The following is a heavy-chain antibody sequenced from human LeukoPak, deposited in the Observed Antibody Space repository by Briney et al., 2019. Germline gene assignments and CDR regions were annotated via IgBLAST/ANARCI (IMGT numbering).Heavy chain of an antibody. D-gene: IGHD2-2*02. CDR3: ARGPDCSSTSCYMGYYYYGMDV. J-gene: IGHJ6*02. V-gene: IGHV4-34*01. CDR2: INHSGST. CDR1: GGSFSGYY. Sequence: PSETLSLTCAVYGGSFSGYYWSWIRQPPGKGLEWIGEINHSGSTNYNPSLKSRVTISVDTSKNQFSLKLSSVTAADTAVYYCARGPDCSSTSCYMGYYYYGMDVWGQGITVTVSS.